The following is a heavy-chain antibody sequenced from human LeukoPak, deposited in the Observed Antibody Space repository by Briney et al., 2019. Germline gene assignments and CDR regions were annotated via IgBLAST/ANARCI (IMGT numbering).Heavy chain of an antibody. D-gene: IGHD4-17*01. J-gene: IGHJ4*02. Sequence: SETLSLTCAVSGYSISSGYYWGWIRQPPGKGLEWIGSIYHSGSTYYNPSLKSRVTISLDTSKNQFSLKLNSVTAADTAVYYCARGDSWGGGLTVFDYWGQGTLVTVPS. CDR2: IYHSGST. CDR3: ARGDSWGGGLTVFDY. V-gene: IGHV4-38-2*01. CDR1: GYSISSGYY.